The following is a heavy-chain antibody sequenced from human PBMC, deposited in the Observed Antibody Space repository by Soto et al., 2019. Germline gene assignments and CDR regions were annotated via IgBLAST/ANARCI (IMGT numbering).Heavy chain of an antibody. CDR1: GYTFTNNV. CDR2: VNAGNDNT. V-gene: IGHV1-3*01. CDR3: AREVPYGYSRFDY. J-gene: IGHJ4*02. Sequence: GASVKVSGKTSGYTFTNNVIHWVRQAPGQRLEWIGWVNAGNDNTKWSREFQGRLTLTKDTSATTAYMELSSLTPEDTAIYFCAREVPYGYSRFDYWGQGTLVTVSS. D-gene: IGHD5-18*01.